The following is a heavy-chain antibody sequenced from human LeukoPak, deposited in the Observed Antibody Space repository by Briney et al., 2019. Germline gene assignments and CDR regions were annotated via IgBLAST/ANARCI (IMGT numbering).Heavy chain of an antibody. J-gene: IGHJ4*02. D-gene: IGHD3-10*02. CDR3: AKHGDSSDNYFRHYYFDY. CDR2: IRYDGSEE. Sequence: GGSLRLSCAASGFTFRSYGMTWVRQAPGKGLEWVAFIRYDGSEEYYADSVKGRFTISRDDSKNTLYLQMDSLRAEDTAVYYCAKHGDSSDNYFRHYYFDYWGQGTLVTVSS. CDR1: GFTFRSYG. V-gene: IGHV3-30*02.